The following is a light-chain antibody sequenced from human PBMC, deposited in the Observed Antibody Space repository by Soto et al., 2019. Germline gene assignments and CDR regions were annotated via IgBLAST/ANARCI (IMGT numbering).Light chain of an antibody. V-gene: IGKV3-20*01. CDR3: ELGGSLPYT. CDR2: GAS. J-gene: IGKJ2*01. Sequence: EIVWTQSPGTLSLSPGERATLSCRASQSVSSSYLAWYQQKPGQALRLLIYGASSRATGIPDRFSGSGSGTDFTLTVSRLEPEDCAVDYCELGGSLPYTCRQGTELEIK. CDR1: QSVSSSY.